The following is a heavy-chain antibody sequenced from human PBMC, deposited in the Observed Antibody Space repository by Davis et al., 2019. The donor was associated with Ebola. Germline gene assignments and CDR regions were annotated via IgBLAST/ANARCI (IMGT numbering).Heavy chain of an antibody. J-gene: IGHJ4*02. Sequence: PGGSLRLSCAASGFTFSSYAMHWVRQAPGKGLEWLAVISYDGNNKYYADSVRGRFTISRDNSKNTLYLQMSSLRPEDTAVYYCAKGEGSSFSYTPAYFDYWGQGTLVTVAS. CDR1: GFTFSSYA. V-gene: IGHV3-30*04. CDR2: ISYDGNNK. D-gene: IGHD1-26*01. CDR3: AKGEGSSFSYTPAYFDY.